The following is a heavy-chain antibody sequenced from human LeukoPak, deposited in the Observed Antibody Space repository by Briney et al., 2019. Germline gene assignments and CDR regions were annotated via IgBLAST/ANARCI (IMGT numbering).Heavy chain of an antibody. J-gene: IGHJ5*02. CDR1: GFTFSSYA. CDR3: AREERYSSSWVDP. Sequence: AGGSLRLSCAASGFTFSSYAMSWVRQAPGKGLEWVAVISYDGSNKYYADSVKGRFTISRDNSKNTLYLQMNSLRAEDTAVYYCAREERYSSSWVDPWGQGTLVTVSS. CDR2: ISYDGSNK. D-gene: IGHD6-6*01. V-gene: IGHV3-30-3*01.